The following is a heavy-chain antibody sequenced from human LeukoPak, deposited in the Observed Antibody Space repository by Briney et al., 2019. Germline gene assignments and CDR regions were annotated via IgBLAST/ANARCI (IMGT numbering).Heavy chain of an antibody. CDR2: FDPEDGET. J-gene: IGHJ4*02. V-gene: IGHV1-24*01. CDR1: GYTLTELS. Sequence: ASVKVSCKVSGYTLTELSMHWVRQAPGKGLEWMGGFDPEDGETIYAQKFQGRVTMTEDTSTDTAYMELSSLRSEDTAVYYYATDRFMVRGVISYFDYWGQGTLVTVSS. D-gene: IGHD3-10*01. CDR3: ATDRFMVRGVISYFDY.